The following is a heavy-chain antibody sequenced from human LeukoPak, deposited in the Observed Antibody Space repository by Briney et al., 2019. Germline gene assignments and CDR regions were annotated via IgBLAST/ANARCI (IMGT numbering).Heavy chain of an antibody. J-gene: IGHJ4*02. V-gene: IGHV4-34*01. CDR2: INHSGST. CDR1: GGSFSGYY. D-gene: IGHD6-13*01. Sequence: SETLSLTCAVYGGSFSGYYWSWIRQPPGKGLEWIGEINHSGSTNYNPSLKSRVTISVDTSKNQFSLKLSSVTAADTAVYYCAGPSLLTAAGPLDFDYWGQGTLVTVSS. CDR3: AGPSLLTAAGPLDFDY.